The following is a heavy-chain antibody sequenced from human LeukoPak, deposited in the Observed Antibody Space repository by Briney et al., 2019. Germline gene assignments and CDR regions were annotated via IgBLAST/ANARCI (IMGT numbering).Heavy chain of an antibody. CDR1: GGSFSGYY. J-gene: IGHJ6*03. Sequence: SETLSLTCAVYGGSFSGYYWSWIRQPPGKGLEWIGIIYYSGSTYYNPSLNRRVTISVDTSKNQFSLKLSSVTAADTAVYYCAMTGGAYSYMDVWGKGTTVTVSS. D-gene: IGHD4/OR15-4a*01. CDR2: IYYSGST. CDR3: AMTGGAYSYMDV. V-gene: IGHV4-34*01.